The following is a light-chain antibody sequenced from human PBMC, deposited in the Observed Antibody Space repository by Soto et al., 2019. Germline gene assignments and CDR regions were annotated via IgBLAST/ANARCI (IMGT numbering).Light chain of an antibody. CDR1: SSDVGGYNY. CDR2: DVS. V-gene: IGLV2-14*01. Sequence: QSVLTQPASVSGSPGQSITISCTGTSSDVGGYNYVSWYQQHPGKAPKVMIYDVSNRPSGVSNRFSGSKSGNTASLTISGLQAEDEADYYCSSYASSNTLFGGGTKLTVL. CDR3: SSYASSNTL. J-gene: IGLJ2*01.